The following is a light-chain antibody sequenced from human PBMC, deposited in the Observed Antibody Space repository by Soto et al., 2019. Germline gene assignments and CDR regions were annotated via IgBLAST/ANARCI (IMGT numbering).Light chain of an antibody. J-gene: IGLJ2*01. CDR2: DVT. CDR1: SSDVGGYNY. CDR3: SSSTSSTTRVV. Sequence: QSALTQPASVSGSPGQSITISCTGTSSDVGGYNYVSWYQQHPGEAPKLMIYDVTNRPSGVSNRFSGSKSGNTASLTISGLQAEDEADYYCSSSTSSTTRVVFGGGIKLTVL. V-gene: IGLV2-14*03.